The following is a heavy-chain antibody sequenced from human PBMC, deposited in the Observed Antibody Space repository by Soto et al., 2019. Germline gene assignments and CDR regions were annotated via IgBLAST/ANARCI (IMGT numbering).Heavy chain of an antibody. CDR2: INPSGGST. D-gene: IGHD3-3*01. CDR1: GYTLTELS. Sequence: ASVKVSCKVSGYTLTELSMHWVRQAPGQGLEWMGIINPSGGSTSYAQKFQGRVTMTRDTSTSTVYMELSSLRSEDTAVYYCAREIGVTIFGVVIGGAFDIWGQGTMVTVSS. J-gene: IGHJ3*02. V-gene: IGHV1-46*03. CDR3: AREIGVTIFGVVIGGAFDI.